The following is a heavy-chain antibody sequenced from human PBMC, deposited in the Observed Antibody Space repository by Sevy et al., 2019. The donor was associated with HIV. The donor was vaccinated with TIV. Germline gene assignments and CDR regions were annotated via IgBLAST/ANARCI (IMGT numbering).Heavy chain of an antibody. J-gene: IGHJ6*02. D-gene: IGHD1-20*01. V-gene: IGHV3-72*01. CDR2: VRSKAKGYTT. CDR3: AGGSNGITGTNYYYGMDV. CDR1: GFTFSDHY. Sequence: GGSLRLSCTASGFTFSDHYMDWVRRAPGKGLEWVGRVRSKAKGYTTEYAASVKGRFSISRDDSENSLYLQMNSLKIEDTAVYYCAGGSNGITGTNYYYGMDVWGQGTTVTVSS.